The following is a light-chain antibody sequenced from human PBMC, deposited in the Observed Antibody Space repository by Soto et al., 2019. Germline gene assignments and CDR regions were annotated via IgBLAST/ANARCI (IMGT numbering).Light chain of an antibody. Sequence: DIQMTQSPSTLSASVGDRVTITCRASQSISSWLAWYQQKPGKAPKLLLYKASSLESGVPSRLSGSGSGTEFTLTISSLQPDDFATYYCQQYNSYPLTFGGGTKVEIK. CDR1: QSISSW. J-gene: IGKJ4*01. CDR3: QQYNSYPLT. CDR2: KAS. V-gene: IGKV1-5*03.